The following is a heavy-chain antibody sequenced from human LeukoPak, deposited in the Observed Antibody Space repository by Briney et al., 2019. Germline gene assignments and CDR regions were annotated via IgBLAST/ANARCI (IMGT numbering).Heavy chain of an antibody. Sequence: GGSLRLSCAASGFTFSSYAMSWIRQAPGKGLEWVSYISSSGSTIYYADSVKGRFTISRDNAKNSLYLQMNSLRAEDTAVYYCAGSYYYDSSGYKFDYWGQGTLVTVSS. CDR1: GFTFSSYA. V-gene: IGHV3-11*01. CDR3: AGSYYYDSSGYKFDY. J-gene: IGHJ4*02. D-gene: IGHD3-22*01. CDR2: ISSSGSTI.